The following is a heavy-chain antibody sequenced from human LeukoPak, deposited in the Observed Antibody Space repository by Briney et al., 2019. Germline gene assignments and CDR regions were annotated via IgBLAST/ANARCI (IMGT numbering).Heavy chain of an antibody. V-gene: IGHV4-59*08. D-gene: IGHD1-26*01. CDR2: IYYTGST. CDR3: ARVGSIVGAIHS. Sequence: SETLSLTCGVSGGAITNYYWNWIRQAPGKGLEWLGYIYYTGSTTYNPSLKSRVTISVDASKNQFSLKLTSVTAADTAVYYCARVGSIVGAIHSWGQGTLVTVSS. J-gene: IGHJ4*02. CDR1: GGAITNYY.